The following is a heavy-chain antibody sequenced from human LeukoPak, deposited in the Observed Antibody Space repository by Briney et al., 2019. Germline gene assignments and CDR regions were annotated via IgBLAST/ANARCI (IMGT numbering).Heavy chain of an antibody. CDR2: ITDTSETV. D-gene: IGHD6-19*01. CDR1: GFTFSLYE. CDR3: ARGWYNFDY. Sequence: QPGGSLRLSCAASGFTFSLYEMYWVRQAPGKGLEWLVHITDTSETVHYADSVKGRFTISRDNSKNTLYLQMNSLRAEDTAVYYCARGWYNFDYWGQGTRVTVSS. V-gene: IGHV3-48*03. J-gene: IGHJ4*02.